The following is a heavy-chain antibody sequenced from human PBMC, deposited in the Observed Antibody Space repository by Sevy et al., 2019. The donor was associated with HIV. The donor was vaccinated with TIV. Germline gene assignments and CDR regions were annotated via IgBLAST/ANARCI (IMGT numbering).Heavy chain of an antibody. CDR2: ISSNGYTT. J-gene: IGHJ4*02. Sequence: GGSLRLSCAASGFSFSTYSLHWVRQAPGQGLEFVSVISSNGYTTYYADSVKGRFTISRDNSKNTLYLQMGSLRPEDTAVFYCAREGVGGYSYSLDYGGRGTLVTVSS. CDR3: AREGVGGYSYSLDY. CDR1: GFSFSTYS. V-gene: IGHV3-64*02. D-gene: IGHD5-18*01.